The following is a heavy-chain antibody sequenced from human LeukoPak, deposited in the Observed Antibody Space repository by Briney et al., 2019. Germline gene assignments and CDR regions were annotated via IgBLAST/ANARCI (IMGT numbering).Heavy chain of an antibody. D-gene: IGHD6-19*01. CDR3: ARVSSAGIWDY. V-gene: IGHV4-4*07. CDR2: IYTSGST. J-gene: IGHJ4*02. CDR1: RGSFSGYY. Sequence: SETLSLTCTVSRGSFSGYYWSWIRRPAGKGLEWIGRIYTSGSTNYNPSLKSRVTMSVDTPKNQFSLKLSSVTAADTAVYYCARVSSAGIWDYWGQGTLVTVSS.